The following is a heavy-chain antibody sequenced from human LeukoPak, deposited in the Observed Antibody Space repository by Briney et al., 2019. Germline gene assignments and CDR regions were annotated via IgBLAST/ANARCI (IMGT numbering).Heavy chain of an antibody. CDR1: GYTFTSYD. CDR3: ARGITDYGEFGY. CDR2: MNPNSGNT. V-gene: IGHV1-8*01. J-gene: IGHJ4*02. Sequence: ASVKVSCKASGYTFTSYDINWVRQATGQGLEWMGWMNPNSGNTGYAQKFQGRVTMTRNTSISTAYMELSSLRSEDTAVYYCARGITDYGEFGYWGQGTLVTVSS. D-gene: IGHD4-17*01.